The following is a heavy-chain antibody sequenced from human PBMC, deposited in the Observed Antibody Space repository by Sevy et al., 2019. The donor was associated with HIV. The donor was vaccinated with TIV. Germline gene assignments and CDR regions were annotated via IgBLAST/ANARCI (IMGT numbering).Heavy chain of an antibody. J-gene: IGHJ6*02. CDR3: ARDSKGGLDV. CDR1: GFSFRSYW. V-gene: IGHV3-7*01. CDR2: IKRDGDEK. Sequence: EGSLRLSCTASGFSFRSYWMTWVRQAPGMGLEWVANIKRDGDEKYYVESLKGRFTISRDNVKNSLYLQMNNLRAEDTAVYYCARDSKGGLDVWGQGTTVTVSS. D-gene: IGHD4-4*01.